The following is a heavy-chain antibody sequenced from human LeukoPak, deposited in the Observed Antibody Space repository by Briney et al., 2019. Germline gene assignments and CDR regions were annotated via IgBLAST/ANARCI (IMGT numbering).Heavy chain of an antibody. Sequence: SGGSLRLSCAASGFTFSNSAMTWVRQVPGKGLEWVSTISNSGSSAYYADFVKGRFTIARDNSMNTLFLQMNSLRAEDTALYYCAKLKGKDGVRDAYDIWGQGTMVTVSS. CDR3: AKLKGKDGVRDAYDI. D-gene: IGHD3-10*01. CDR1: GFTFSNSA. J-gene: IGHJ3*02. CDR2: ISNSGSSA. V-gene: IGHV3-23*01.